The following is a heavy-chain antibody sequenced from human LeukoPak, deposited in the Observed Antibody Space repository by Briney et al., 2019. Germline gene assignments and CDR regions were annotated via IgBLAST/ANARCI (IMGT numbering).Heavy chain of an antibody. J-gene: IGHJ6*02. CDR3: ARDPWYYDILTGPLDV. D-gene: IGHD3-9*01. CDR1: GYTFTSYA. Sequence: GASVKVSCKASGYTFTSYAMNWVRQAPGQGLEWMGWINTNTGNPTYAQGFTGRFVFSLDTSVSTTYLQISSLKAEDTAVYYCARDPWYYDILTGPLDVWGQGTTVTVSS. V-gene: IGHV7-4-1*02. CDR2: INTNTGNP.